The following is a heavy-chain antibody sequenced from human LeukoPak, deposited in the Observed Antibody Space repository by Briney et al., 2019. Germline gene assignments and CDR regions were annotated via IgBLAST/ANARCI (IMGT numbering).Heavy chain of an antibody. Sequence: PGGSLRLSCAASGFTFSNYGMHWVRQAPGKGLEWVSTIRSNGDTTYNADSVKGRFTISRDNSKNTLYLELNSLRVEDTATFYCAKGQELDDGVFDSWGQGTMVTVSS. CDR2: IRSNGDTT. D-gene: IGHD1-1*01. J-gene: IGHJ4*02. CDR1: GFTFSNYG. V-gene: IGHV3-23*01. CDR3: AKGQELDDGVFDS.